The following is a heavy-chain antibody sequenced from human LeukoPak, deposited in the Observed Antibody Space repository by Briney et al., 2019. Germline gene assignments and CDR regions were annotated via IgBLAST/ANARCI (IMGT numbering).Heavy chain of an antibody. D-gene: IGHD6-19*01. CDR1: GYSFTSYD. CDR2: MNPNSANA. V-gene: IGHV1-8*01. Sequence: ASVKVSCKASGYSFTSYDINWVRQATGQGLEWMGWMNPNSANAGYSQKFQDRVTMTRSTSISTAYMELSSLRSQDTAVYYCARGAWSSSGYTALYYFDYWGQGTLVTVSS. CDR3: ARGAWSSSGYTALYYFDY. J-gene: IGHJ4*02.